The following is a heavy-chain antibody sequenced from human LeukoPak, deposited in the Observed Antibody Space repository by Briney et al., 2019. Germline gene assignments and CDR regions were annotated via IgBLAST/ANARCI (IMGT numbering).Heavy chain of an antibody. Sequence: SVKVSCKASGYTFTSYGISWVRQAPGQGLEWMGGIIPIFGTANYAQKFQGRVTITADKSTSTAYMELSSLRSEDMAVYYCARGIARGVIMSSNAFDIWGQGTMVTVSS. V-gene: IGHV1-69*06. CDR1: GYTFTSYG. CDR3: ARGIARGVIMSSNAFDI. D-gene: IGHD3-10*01. J-gene: IGHJ3*02. CDR2: IIPIFGTA.